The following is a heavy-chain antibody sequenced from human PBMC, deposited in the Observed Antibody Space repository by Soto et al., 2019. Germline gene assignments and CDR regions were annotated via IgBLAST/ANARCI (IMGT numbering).Heavy chain of an antibody. Sequence: GESLKISCKGSGYSFAGYWITWVRQKPGKGLEWMGRIDPSDSQTYYSPSFRGHVTISVTKSITTVFLQWSSLRASDTAMYYCARQIYDSDTGPNFQYYFDSWGQGTPVTVTS. CDR2: IDPSDSQT. J-gene: IGHJ4*02. D-gene: IGHD3-22*01. CDR3: ARQIYDSDTGPNFQYYFDS. CDR1: GYSFAGYW. V-gene: IGHV5-10-1*01.